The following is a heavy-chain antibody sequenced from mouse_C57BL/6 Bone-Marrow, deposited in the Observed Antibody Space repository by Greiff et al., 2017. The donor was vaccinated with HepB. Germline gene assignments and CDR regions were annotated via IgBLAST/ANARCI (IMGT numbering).Heavy chain of an antibody. CDR3: ARNEYGGYYQAWFAY. V-gene: IGHV1-69*01. Sequence: QVQLQQPGAELVMPGASVKLSCKASGYTLTSYWMHWVKQRPGQGLEWIGEIDPSDSYTNYNQKFKGKSTLTVDKSSSTAYMQLSSLTSEDSAVYYCARNEYGGYYQAWFAYWGQGTLVTVSA. D-gene: IGHD2-3*01. CDR1: GYTLTSYW. CDR2: IDPSDSYT. J-gene: IGHJ3*01.